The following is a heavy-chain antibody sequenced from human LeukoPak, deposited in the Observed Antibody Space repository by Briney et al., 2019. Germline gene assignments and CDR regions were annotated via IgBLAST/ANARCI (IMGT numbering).Heavy chain of an antibody. D-gene: IGHD2-2*01. CDR3: AREGGCSSTSCYYYYYYGMDV. CDR1: GYTVTSYV. Sequence: ASVKVSCKASGYTVTSYVISWVRQAPGQGREWMGWISAYNGNTNYAQKLQGRVTMTTDTSTSTAYMELRSLRSDDTAVYYCAREGGCSSTSCYYYYYYGMDVWGQGTAVTVSS. CDR2: ISAYNGNT. J-gene: IGHJ6*02. V-gene: IGHV1-18*01.